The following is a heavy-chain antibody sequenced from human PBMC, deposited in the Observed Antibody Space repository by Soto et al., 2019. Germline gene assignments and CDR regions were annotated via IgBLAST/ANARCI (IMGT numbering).Heavy chain of an antibody. CDR2: MTPKRETP. V-gene: IGHV1-8*01. CDR1: GYDFNIYD. CDR3: ARGGHGFWNGETYYYAMDV. D-gene: IGHD2-8*01. Sequence: QVHLVQSGAEVKKPGASVKVSCRASGYDFNIYDIHWVRQSTGQGLEWMGWMTPKRETPGDAPKFQGRFTMTRDTSRSAVYMELSSLGSEDTAVYFCARGGHGFWNGETYYYAMDVWGQGTTVTVSS. J-gene: IGHJ6*02.